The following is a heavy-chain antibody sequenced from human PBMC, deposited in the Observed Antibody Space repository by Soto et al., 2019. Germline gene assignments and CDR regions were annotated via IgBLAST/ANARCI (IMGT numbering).Heavy chain of an antibody. CDR2: VSENGGVT. CDR1: VIPLSSHA. V-gene: IGHV3-23*01. CDR3: VVGSSGTTGEDS. Sequence: AGSLRLSSAASVIPLSSHAMTGVRKAPGKGLEWVSTVSENGGVTYYADSVKGRFTISRDNSRNTLYLQVNNLRAEDTAVYYCVVGSSGTTGEDSWGPGALVTVSS. J-gene: IGHJ4*02. D-gene: IGHD1-1*01.